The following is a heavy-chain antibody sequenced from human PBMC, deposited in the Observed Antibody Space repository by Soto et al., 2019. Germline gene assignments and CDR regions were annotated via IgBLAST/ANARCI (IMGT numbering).Heavy chain of an antibody. Sequence: GGSLRLSCAASGFTFSSYGMHWVRQAPGKGLEWVAVIWYDGSNKYYADSVKGRFTISRDNSKNTLYLQMNSLRAEDTAVYYCARVAVAGTGYYYYGMDVWGQGTTVTVSS. CDR2: IWYDGSNK. CDR1: GFTFSSYG. J-gene: IGHJ6*02. D-gene: IGHD6-19*01. CDR3: ARVAVAGTGYYYYGMDV. V-gene: IGHV3-33*01.